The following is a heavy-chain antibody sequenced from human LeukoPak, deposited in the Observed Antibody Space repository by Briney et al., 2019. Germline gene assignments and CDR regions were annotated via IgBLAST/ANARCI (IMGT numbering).Heavy chain of an antibody. CDR1: GSIRGNY. CDR2: INYSGGT. D-gene: IGHD4-11*01. CDR3: ARVNGYSNSFYYYYYMDL. Sequence: SETLSLTCTVSGSIRGNYCRWIRQPPGKGLEGWGYINYSGGTNNYHSLKRRGTITVDTSNNKFSLKLRSVIAAAEAASYCARVNGYSNSFYYYYYMDLWGKGTTVTVSS. J-gene: IGHJ6*03. V-gene: IGHV4-59*01.